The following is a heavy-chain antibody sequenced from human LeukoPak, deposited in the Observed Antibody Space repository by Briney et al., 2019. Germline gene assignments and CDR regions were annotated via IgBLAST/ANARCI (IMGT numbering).Heavy chain of an antibody. V-gene: IGHV3-48*04. J-gene: IGHJ4*02. CDR1: GFSLSNSN. CDR3: TRSPSLGGSYWGFDY. Sequence: GGSLRLSCAASGFSLSNSNMNWVRQAPGKGLEWVSFISSSSSTIYYADSVKGRFTISRDNAKNTLYLQMNSLRADDTAVYYCTRSPSLGGSYWGFDYWGQGTLLTVSS. CDR2: ISSSSSTI. D-gene: IGHD1-26*01.